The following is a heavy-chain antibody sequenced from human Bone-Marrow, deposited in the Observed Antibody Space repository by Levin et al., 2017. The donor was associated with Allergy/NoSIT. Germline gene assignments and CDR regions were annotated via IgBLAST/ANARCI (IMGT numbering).Heavy chain of an antibody. CDR3: ARGIPAAVSGLGWFDP. V-gene: IGHV4-61*02. CDR1: GDSITSGTYY. Sequence: KSSETLSLTCTVSGDSITSGTYYWSWIRQPAGKRLEWIGRIYTSGGTYYNPSLRSRISISMDTSKNQFSLKLSSVTAADTAVYYCARGIPAAVSGLGWFDPWAREPWSPSPQ. J-gene: IGHJ5*02. CDR2: IYTSGGT. D-gene: IGHD2-2*01.